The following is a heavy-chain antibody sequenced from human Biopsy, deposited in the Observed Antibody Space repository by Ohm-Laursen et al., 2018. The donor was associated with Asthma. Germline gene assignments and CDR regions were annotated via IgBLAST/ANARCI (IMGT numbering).Heavy chain of an antibody. Sequence: SETLSLTCAYRGSFRGYVWTWIRQPPGKGLEWIGEIPQGGATTFNPSLKSRVTISIDPSKSQLSLRLTSMTAADTAVYYCASGPQWSGLDVWGQGTTATVSS. CDR3: ASGPQWSGLDV. J-gene: IGHJ6*02. D-gene: IGHD2-8*01. V-gene: IGHV4-34*01. CDR2: IPQGGAT. CDR1: RGSFRGYV.